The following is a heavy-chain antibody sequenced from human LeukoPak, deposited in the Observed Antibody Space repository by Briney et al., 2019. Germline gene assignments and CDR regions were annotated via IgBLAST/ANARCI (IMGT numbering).Heavy chain of an antibody. V-gene: IGHV4-38-2*02. CDR1: GYSISSGYY. CDR3: ARDSSGYYVIPYYYGLDV. Sequence: PSETLSLTCTVSGYSISSGYYWGWIRQPPGKGLEWIGSIYYSGSTYYNPSLKSRVTISVDTSKNQFSLKLSSVTAADTAVYYCARDSSGYYVIPYYYGLDVWGQGTTVTVSS. J-gene: IGHJ6*02. CDR2: IYYSGST. D-gene: IGHD3-22*01.